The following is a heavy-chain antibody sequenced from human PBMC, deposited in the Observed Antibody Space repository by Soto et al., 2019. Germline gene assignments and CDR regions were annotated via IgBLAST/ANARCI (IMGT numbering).Heavy chain of an antibody. CDR2: IIPMLNVS. CDR1: GGTFNSFS. CDR3: ARDQWDTACGGVCQYHCDY. D-gene: IGHD2-21*02. Sequence: QDQLVQSGAEVKKPGSSMKVSCKASGGTFNSFSINWVRQAPGQGLEWLGRIIPMLNVSDDGQKFQDSITITADKSPSTAYMAMDSLTSEDTALYYCARDQWDTACGGVCQYHCDYWGQGTLVTVSS. V-gene: IGHV1-69*04. J-gene: IGHJ4*02.